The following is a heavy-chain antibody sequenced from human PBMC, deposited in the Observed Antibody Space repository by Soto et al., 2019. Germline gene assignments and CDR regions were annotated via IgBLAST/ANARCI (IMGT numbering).Heavy chain of an antibody. Sequence: GGSLRLSCAASGFTVSSNYMSWVRQAPGQGLEWVAMISSDGHHQFYVDNLRGRFTVSRDNSKNTLFLQMNSLRPEDTAVYYCSRGTYYPQSSGLHADYWGPGTVVTVSS. V-gene: IGHV3-30*03. D-gene: IGHD3-22*01. CDR3: SRGTYYPQSSGLHADY. CDR2: ISSDGHHQ. J-gene: IGHJ4*02. CDR1: GFTVSSNY.